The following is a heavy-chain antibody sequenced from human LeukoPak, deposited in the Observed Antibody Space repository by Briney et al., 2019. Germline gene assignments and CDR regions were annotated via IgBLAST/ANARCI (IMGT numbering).Heavy chain of an antibody. CDR1: GYTLTELS. CDR2: FDPEDGGT. Sequence: SVKVSCKVSGYTLTELSMHWVRQAPGKGLEWVGGFDPEDGGTIYAQKFQGRVTMTEDTSTDTAYMELSSLRSEDTAVYYCATDLSVRWERPRWGFDYWGQGTLVTVSS. CDR3: ATDLSVRWERPRWGFDY. V-gene: IGHV1-24*01. D-gene: IGHD1-26*01. J-gene: IGHJ4*02.